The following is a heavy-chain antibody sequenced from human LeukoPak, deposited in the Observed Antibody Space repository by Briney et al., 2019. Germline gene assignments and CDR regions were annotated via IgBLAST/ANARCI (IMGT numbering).Heavy chain of an antibody. D-gene: IGHD3-22*01. CDR2: ISGSGGST. J-gene: IGHJ6*03. V-gene: IGHV3-23*01. Sequence: PGGSLRLSCAASGFTFSSYAMSWVRQAPGKGLEWVSAISGSGGSTYYADSVNGRFTISRDNSKNTLYLQMNSLRAEDTAVYYCAKADSSGYYKYYYYMDVWGKGTTVTVSS. CDR3: AKADSSGYYKYYYYMDV. CDR1: GFTFSSYA.